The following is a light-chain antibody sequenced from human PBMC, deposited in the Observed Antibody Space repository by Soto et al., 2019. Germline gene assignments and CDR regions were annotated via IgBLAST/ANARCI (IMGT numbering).Light chain of an antibody. CDR2: LNSDGSH. J-gene: IGLJ2*01. CDR1: SGHSTYA. CDR3: QTWGTGIEVI. Sequence: QAVLTQSPSASASLGASVKLTCTLSSGHSTYAIAWHQQQPARGPRYLMKLNSDGSHSKGDGIPDRFSGSSSGAERYLTISSLQSKDEADYYCQTWGTGIEVIFGGGTKLTVL. V-gene: IGLV4-69*01.